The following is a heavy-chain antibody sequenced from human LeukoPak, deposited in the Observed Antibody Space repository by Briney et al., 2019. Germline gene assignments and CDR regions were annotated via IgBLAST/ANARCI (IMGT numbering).Heavy chain of an antibody. CDR3: VRVVSSGYSRMDV. Sequence: SETLSLTCTVSGGSISSGDYCWSWIRQPPGKGLEWIGYIYYSGSTYYNPSLKSRVSISVDTSKNQFSLKLSSVTAADTAVYYCVRVVSSGYSRMDVWGKGTTVTVSS. CDR1: GGSISSGDYC. V-gene: IGHV4-30-4*08. D-gene: IGHD3-22*01. J-gene: IGHJ6*04. CDR2: IYYSGST.